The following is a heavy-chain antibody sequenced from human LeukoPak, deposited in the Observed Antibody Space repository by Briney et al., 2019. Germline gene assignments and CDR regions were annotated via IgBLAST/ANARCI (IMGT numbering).Heavy chain of an antibody. Sequence: SVKVSCKASGGTFSSYAISWVRQAPGQGPEWMGRIIPILGIANYAQKFQGRVTITADKSTSTAYMELSSLRSDDTAVYYCARMYGGPDYWGQGTLVTVSS. CDR3: ARMYGGPDY. D-gene: IGHD4-23*01. CDR2: IIPILGIA. CDR1: GGTFSSYA. V-gene: IGHV1-69*04. J-gene: IGHJ4*02.